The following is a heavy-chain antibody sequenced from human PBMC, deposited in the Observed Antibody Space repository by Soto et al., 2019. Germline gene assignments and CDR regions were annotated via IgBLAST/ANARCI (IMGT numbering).Heavy chain of an antibody. Sequence: PSETLSRTCAVYGGSFSGYYWIWIRKPPGKGLEWIGEINHSGSTNYNPSLKSRVTISVDTSKNQFSLKLSSVTAADTAVYYCARGRRYRIAVAGTGRYYYYGMDVWGQGTTVTVSS. J-gene: IGHJ6*02. CDR1: GGSFSGYY. CDR3: ARGRRYRIAVAGTGRYYYYGMDV. V-gene: IGHV4-34*01. CDR2: INHSGST. D-gene: IGHD6-19*01.